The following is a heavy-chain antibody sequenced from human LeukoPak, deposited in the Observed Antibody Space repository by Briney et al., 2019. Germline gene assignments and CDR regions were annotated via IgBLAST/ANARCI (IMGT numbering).Heavy chain of an antibody. CDR2: IRYDGSNK. CDR1: GFTFSTYG. J-gene: IGHJ5*02. D-gene: IGHD2-15*01. CDR3: AKGPVGNCGGGSCYHWFDP. Sequence: GGSLRLSCAASGFTFSTYGMHWVRQAPGKGLEWVAFIRYDGSNKDYVDSVKGRFTISRDNSKNTLYLQMNSLRAEDTAVYYCAKGPVGNCGGGSCYHWFDPWGQGTLVTVSS. V-gene: IGHV3-30*02.